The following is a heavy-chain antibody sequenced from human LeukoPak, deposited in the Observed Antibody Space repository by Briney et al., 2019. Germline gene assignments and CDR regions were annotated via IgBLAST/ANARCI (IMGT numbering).Heavy chain of an antibody. D-gene: IGHD4-17*01. J-gene: IGHJ4*02. CDR1: GFTVSSNF. Sequence: PGGSLRLSCAASGFTVSSNFMTWVRQAPGKRLEWVSVISSGGTTYYADSVKGRFTISRHISKNTVYLQMNSLRAEDTAVYYCARDRSYGDFAWGYWGQGTLVSVSS. V-gene: IGHV3-53*04. CDR2: ISSGGTT. CDR3: ARDRSYGDFAWGY.